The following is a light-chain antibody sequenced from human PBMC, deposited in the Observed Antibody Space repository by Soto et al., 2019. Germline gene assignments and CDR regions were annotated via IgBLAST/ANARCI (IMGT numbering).Light chain of an antibody. CDR2: GNS. V-gene: IGLV1-40*01. Sequence: QSVLTQPPSVSGAPGQRVTISCTGSSSNIGAGYEVHWYQQLPRTAPKLLIYGNSNRPSGVPDRFSGSKSGTSASLAITGLQADEDADYYCQHYYSSLRGMVFGGGTKLTVL. J-gene: IGLJ2*01. CDR3: QHYYSSLRGMV. CDR1: SSNIGAGYE.